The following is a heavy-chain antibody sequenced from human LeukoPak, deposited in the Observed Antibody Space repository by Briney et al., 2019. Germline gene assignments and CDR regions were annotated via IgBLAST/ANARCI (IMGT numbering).Heavy chain of an antibody. D-gene: IGHD4-23*01. J-gene: IGHJ4*02. Sequence: RGESLKISCTGSGYSFTSYWIGWVRQMPGKGLEWMGIIYPGDSDIRYSPSFQGQVTISADKSISTAYLQWSSLKASDTAMYYCARLKSSYSGCLCLFDYWGQGTLVTVSS. V-gene: IGHV5-51*01. CDR3: ARLKSSYSGCLCLFDY. CDR1: GYSFTSYW. CDR2: IYPGDSDI.